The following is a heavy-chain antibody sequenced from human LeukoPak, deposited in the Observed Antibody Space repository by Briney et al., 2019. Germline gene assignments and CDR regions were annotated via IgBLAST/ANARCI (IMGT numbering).Heavy chain of an antibody. CDR3: AKDPVGRNPTYYFDY. CDR2: ISDSGGRT. Sequence: GGSLRLSXAASGFTFSTYAVNWVRQAPGKGLEWVSSISDSGGRTYYADSVQGRFTISRDNSKNTLYLQMNSLRAEDTAMYYCAKDPVGRNPTYYFDYWGKGTLVTVSS. D-gene: IGHD4-23*01. V-gene: IGHV3-23*01. CDR1: GFTFSTYA. J-gene: IGHJ4*02.